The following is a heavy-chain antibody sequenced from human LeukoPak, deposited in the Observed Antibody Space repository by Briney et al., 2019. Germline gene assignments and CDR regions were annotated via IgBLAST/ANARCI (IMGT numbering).Heavy chain of an antibody. CDR2: ISWNSGSI. CDR1: GFTFDDYA. Sequence: GRSLRLSCAASGFTFDDYAMHWVRQAPGKGLEWVSGISWNSGSIGYADSVKGRFTISRDNAKNSLYLQMNSLRAEDTALYYCAKAPSYKLPIDYWGQGTLVTVSS. J-gene: IGHJ4*02. V-gene: IGHV3-9*01. D-gene: IGHD1-7*01. CDR3: AKAPSYKLPIDY.